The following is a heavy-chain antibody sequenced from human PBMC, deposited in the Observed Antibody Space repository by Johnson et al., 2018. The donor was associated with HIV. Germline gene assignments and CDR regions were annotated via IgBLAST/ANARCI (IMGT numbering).Heavy chain of an antibody. CDR1: GFNFSNYG. J-gene: IGHJ3*02. CDR3: ARGRYYDSSGYESGAFDI. D-gene: IGHD3-22*01. CDR2: IRYDGSNK. V-gene: IGHV3-30*02. Sequence: QVQLVESGGGVVQPGGSLRLSCAASGFNFSNYGIHWVRQAPGKGLEWVAFIRYDGSNKYYADSVKGRFTISRDNSKNTLYLQMNSLRAEDTAVYYCARGRYYDSSGYESGAFDIWGQGTMVTVSS.